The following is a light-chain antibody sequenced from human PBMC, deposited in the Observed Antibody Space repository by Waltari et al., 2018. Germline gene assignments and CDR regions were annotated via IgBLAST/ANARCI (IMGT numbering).Light chain of an antibody. J-gene: IGKJ1*01. Sequence: EIVLTQSPATLSLSPGERATLSCRASQSVSSYLASYQQKPGQAPRLLIYDASNRATGIPARFRGSGSGTDFTLPISSLEPEDFAVYYCQQRSNWPPWTFGQGTKVEIK. CDR1: QSVSSY. CDR2: DAS. CDR3: QQRSNWPPWT. V-gene: IGKV3-11*01.